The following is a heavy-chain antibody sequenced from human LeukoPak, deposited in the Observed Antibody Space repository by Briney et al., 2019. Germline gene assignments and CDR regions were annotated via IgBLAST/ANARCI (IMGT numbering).Heavy chain of an antibody. CDR2: IRYDGSNK. CDR1: GFTFSSYG. J-gene: IGHJ4*02. D-gene: IGHD5-12*01. V-gene: IGHV3-30*02. CDR3: ASVDIVATTAFDY. Sequence: GGSLRLSCAASGFTFSSYGMHWVRQAPGNGLEWVAFIRYDGSNKYYADSVKGRFTISRDNSKNTLYLQMNSLRAEDTAVYYCASVDIVATTAFDYWGQGTLVTVSS.